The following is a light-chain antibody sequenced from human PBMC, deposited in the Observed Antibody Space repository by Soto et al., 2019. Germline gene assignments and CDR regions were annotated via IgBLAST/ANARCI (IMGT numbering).Light chain of an antibody. J-gene: IGKJ5*01. CDR1: QRVSNY. V-gene: IGKV3-11*02. CDR3: LQRTNWPSIT. Sequence: EIVLTQSPATLSLSPGETATLSCRASQRVSNYLAWYQHKPGQAPRLLIYGASNRATGVSARISGSGSGRDFSLTINSLEPEDSAVYYCLQRTNWPSITFGHGTRLEI. CDR2: GAS.